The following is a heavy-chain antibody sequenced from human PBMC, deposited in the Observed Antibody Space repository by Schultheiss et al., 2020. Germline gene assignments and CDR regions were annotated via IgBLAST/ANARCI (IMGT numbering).Heavy chain of an antibody. CDR3: ARDSGSYHFDY. D-gene: IGHD1-26*01. CDR1: GFTFSSYG. V-gene: IGHV3-30*03. J-gene: IGHJ4*02. CDR2: ISYDGSNK. Sequence: GESLKISCAASGFTFSSYGMHWVRQAPGKGLEWVAVISYDGSNKYYADSVKGRFTISRDNSKNTLYLQMNSLRAEDTAVYYCARDSGSYHFDYWGQGTLVTVSS.